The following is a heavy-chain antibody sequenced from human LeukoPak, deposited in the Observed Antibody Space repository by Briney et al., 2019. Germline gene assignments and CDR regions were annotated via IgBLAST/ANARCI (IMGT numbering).Heavy chain of an antibody. D-gene: IGHD6-19*01. CDR3: ARALGIAVAAVGY. J-gene: IGHJ4*02. CDR2: MNPNSGNT. CDR1: GYTFTSYD. V-gene: IGHV1-8*01. Sequence: ASVKVSCKASGYTFTSYDINWVRQATRQGLEWMGWMNPNSGNTGYAQKFQGRVTMTRNTSISTAYMELSSLRSEDTAVYYCARALGIAVAAVGYWGQGTLVTVSS.